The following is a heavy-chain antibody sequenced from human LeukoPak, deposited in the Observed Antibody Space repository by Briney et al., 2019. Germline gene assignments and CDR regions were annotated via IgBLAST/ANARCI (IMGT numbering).Heavy chain of an antibody. CDR3: AREDGDYGGNSGAFDI. V-gene: IGHV1-69*04. Sequence: VASVKVSCKASGGTFSSYAISWVRQAPGQGLEWMGRIIPILGIANYAQKFQGRVTITADKSTSTAYMELSSLRSEDTAVYYCAREDGDYGGNSGAFDIWGQGTMVTVSS. J-gene: IGHJ3*02. CDR2: IIPILGIA. D-gene: IGHD4-23*01. CDR1: GGTFSSYA.